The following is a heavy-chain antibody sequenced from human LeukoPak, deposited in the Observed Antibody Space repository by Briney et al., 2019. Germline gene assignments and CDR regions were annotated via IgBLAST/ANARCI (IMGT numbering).Heavy chain of an antibody. CDR3: ARGPSPYDAFDI. CDR2: IYYSGST. Sequence: SETLSLTCTVSGGSIGSGGYYWSWIRQHPGKGLEWIGYIYYSGSTYYNPSLKSRVTISVDTSKNQFSLKLSSVTAADTAVYYCARGPSPYDAFDIWGQGTMVTVSS. CDR1: GGSIGSGGYY. J-gene: IGHJ3*02. V-gene: IGHV4-31*03.